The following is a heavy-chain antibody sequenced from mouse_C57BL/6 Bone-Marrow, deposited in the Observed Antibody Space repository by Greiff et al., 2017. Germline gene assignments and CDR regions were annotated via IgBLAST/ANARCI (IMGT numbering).Heavy chain of an antibody. CDR2: ISYDGSN. CDR1: GYSITSGYY. D-gene: IGHD3-2*02. Sequence: EVKLQESGPGLVKPSQSLSLTCSVTGYSITSGYYWNWIRQFPGNKLEWMGYISYDGSNNYNPSLKNRISITRDTSKNQFFLKLNSVTTEDTATYYCARRLRLRKYFDYWGQGTTLTVAS. J-gene: IGHJ2*01. CDR3: ARRLRLRKYFDY. V-gene: IGHV3-6*01.